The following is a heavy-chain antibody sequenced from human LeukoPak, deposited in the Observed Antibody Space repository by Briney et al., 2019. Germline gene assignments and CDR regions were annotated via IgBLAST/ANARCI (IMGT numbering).Heavy chain of an antibody. D-gene: IGHD6-19*01. CDR3: ARDGTQGWYSSGWYSWFEP. V-gene: IGHV1-18*01. Sequence: GASVKVSCKASGYTFTSYGSSWVRQAPGQGLEWMGWISAYNGNTNYAQKLQGRNTMTTDTSTSTAYMELRSLRSADTAVYYCARDGTQGWYSSGWYSWFEPWGRGTLVSVSS. CDR1: GYTFTSYG. CDR2: ISAYNGNT. J-gene: IGHJ5*02.